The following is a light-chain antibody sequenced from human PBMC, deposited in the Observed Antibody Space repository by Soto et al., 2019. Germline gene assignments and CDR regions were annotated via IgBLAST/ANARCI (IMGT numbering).Light chain of an antibody. J-gene: IGLJ1*01. CDR1: SSXIGAGYD. V-gene: IGLV1-40*01. CDR3: QSYDSSLSGLV. CDR2: GNS. Sequence: QSVLTQPPSVSGAPGQRVTISCTGSSSXIGAGYDVHWYQQLPGTAPKLLIYGNSNRPSGVPDRFSGSKSGTSASLAITGXXAXXXXXXYCQSYDSSLSGLVFGTGTKVTVL.